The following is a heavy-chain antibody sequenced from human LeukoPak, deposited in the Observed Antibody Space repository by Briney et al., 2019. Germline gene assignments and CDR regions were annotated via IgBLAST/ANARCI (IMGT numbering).Heavy chain of an antibody. V-gene: IGHV6-1*01. CDR3: ARVGTMTTWEFVY. CDR1: GDSVSSNNAT. D-gene: IGHD4-17*01. J-gene: IGHJ4*02. Sequence: SQTLSLTFAISGDSVSSNNATWNWIRQSPSRGLEWLGRTYYRSKWYNDYAVSVKSRITVNPETSKNQFSLQLNSVTPEDTAVYFCARVGTMTTWEFVYWGQGTLVTVSS. CDR2: TYYRSKWYN.